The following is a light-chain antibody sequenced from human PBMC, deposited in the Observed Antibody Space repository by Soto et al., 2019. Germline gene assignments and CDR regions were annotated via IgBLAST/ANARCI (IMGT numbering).Light chain of an antibody. Sequence: DIVLTQSPATLSLSPGERATLSCRASQRISTSLAWYHRKPGQAPRLVIYDASKRAAGVPARFGGSGSGTEFTLTITILEAEDIGTYYCPQRSSWPYTFGPGTNLDI. CDR1: QRISTS. CDR2: DAS. CDR3: PQRSSWPYT. J-gene: IGKJ2*01. V-gene: IGKV3-11*01.